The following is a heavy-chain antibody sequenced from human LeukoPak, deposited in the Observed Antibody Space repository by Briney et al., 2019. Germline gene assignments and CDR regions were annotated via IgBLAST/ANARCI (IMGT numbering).Heavy chain of an antibody. J-gene: IGHJ4*02. Sequence: PGGSLRRSCAASGFTFNSEAMTWVRQGPGKGLEWVSSISDSGGTTYYADSVKGRFTISRDNSKNTVYLQMNSLRAEDTALYYCAKGLGFLPQFDYWGQGTLVAVSS. V-gene: IGHV3-23*01. CDR1: GFTFNSEA. CDR2: ISDSGGTT. D-gene: IGHD6-19*01. CDR3: AKGLGFLPQFDY.